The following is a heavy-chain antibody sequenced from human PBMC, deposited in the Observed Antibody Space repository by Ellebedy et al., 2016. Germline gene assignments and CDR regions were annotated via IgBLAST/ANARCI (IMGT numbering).Heavy chain of an antibody. CDR2: VNTFSGNT. CDR3: AKTSGWGYGEN. D-gene: IGHD3-10*01. J-gene: IGHJ4*02. Sequence: ASVKVSCXASGYTFTTFSITWVRQVPGQELEWMGFVNTFSGNTKFAQKFQGRVSMTTDSSTHTAYMDLRSLRSDDTAMYYCAKTSGWGYGENWGQGTLVTVSS. CDR1: GYTFTTFS. V-gene: IGHV1-18*04.